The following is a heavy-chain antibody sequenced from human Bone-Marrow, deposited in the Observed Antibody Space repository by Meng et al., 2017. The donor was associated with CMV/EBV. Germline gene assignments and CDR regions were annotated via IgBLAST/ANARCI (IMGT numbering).Heavy chain of an antibody. D-gene: IGHD1-1*01. CDR2: INWNGVST. CDR3: ARVSTGTHWYFDL. J-gene: IGHJ2*01. CDR1: GFAFDDYG. Sequence: AASGFAFDDYGMGWVRQAPGKGLEWVSGINWNGVSTGYADSVKGRFTISRDNAKNSLYLQMNSLRTEDTALYHCARVSTGTHWYFDLWGRGTLVTVSS. V-gene: IGHV3-20*01.